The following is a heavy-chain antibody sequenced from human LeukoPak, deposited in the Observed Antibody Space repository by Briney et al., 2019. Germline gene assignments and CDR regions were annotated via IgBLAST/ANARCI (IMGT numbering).Heavy chain of an antibody. D-gene: IGHD3-10*01. CDR2: ISGSGGST. V-gene: IGHV3-23*01. CDR1: GFTFSSYA. J-gene: IGHJ4*02. Sequence: SGGSLRLPCAASGFTFSSYAMSWVRQAPGKGLEWVSAISGSGGSTYYADSVKGRFTISRDNSKNTLYLQMNSLRAEDTAVYYCAKWRNERSAPGKVDYWGQGTLVTVSS. CDR3: AKWRNERSAPGKVDY.